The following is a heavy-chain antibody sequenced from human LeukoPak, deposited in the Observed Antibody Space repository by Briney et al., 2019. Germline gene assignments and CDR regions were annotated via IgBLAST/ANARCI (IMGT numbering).Heavy chain of an antibody. J-gene: IGHJ3*02. CDR3: ASNYVWGSYRYTDPDAFDI. Sequence: GESLKISCKGSGYSFTSYWIGWVRQMPGKGLEWMGIIYPGDSDTRYSPPFQGQVTISADKSISTAYLQWSSLKASDTAMYYCASNYVWGSYRYTDPDAFDIWGQGTMVTVSS. CDR1: GYSFTSYW. CDR2: IYPGDSDT. V-gene: IGHV5-51*01. D-gene: IGHD3-16*02.